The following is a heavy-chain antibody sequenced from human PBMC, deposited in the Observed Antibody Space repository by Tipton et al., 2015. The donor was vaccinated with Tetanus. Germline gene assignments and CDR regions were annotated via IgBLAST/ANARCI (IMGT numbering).Heavy chain of an antibody. Sequence: TLSLTCAVYGGSFSGYYWSWIRQPPGKGLEWIGEINHSGSTNYNPSLKSRVTISVDTSKNQFSLKLSSVTAADTAVYYCARVRFRGRPIAAQRKEPDYWGQGTLVTVSS. CDR3: ARVRFRGRPIAAQRKEPDY. V-gene: IGHV4-34*01. CDR2: INHSGST. J-gene: IGHJ4*02. D-gene: IGHD6-6*01. CDR1: GGSFSGYY.